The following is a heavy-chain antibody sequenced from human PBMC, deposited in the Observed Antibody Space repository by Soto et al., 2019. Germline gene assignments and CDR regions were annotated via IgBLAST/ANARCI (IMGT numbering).Heavy chain of an antibody. CDR1: GFIFSTYS. Sequence: GGPLRLSCAASGFIFSTYSMNWVRQAPGKGLEWLSYISAGSSTKYYADSVKGRFTISRDNAKNSLYLQMNSLRDEDTAVYYCARSLPFTAAPDYFDYWGQGTLVTVSS. CDR2: ISAGSSTK. J-gene: IGHJ4*02. V-gene: IGHV3-48*02. CDR3: ARSLPFTAAPDYFDY. D-gene: IGHD6-13*01.